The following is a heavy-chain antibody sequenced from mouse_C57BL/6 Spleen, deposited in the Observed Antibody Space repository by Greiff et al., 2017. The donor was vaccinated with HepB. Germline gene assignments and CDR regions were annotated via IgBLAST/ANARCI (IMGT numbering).Heavy chain of an antibody. CDR2: IDPENGDT. V-gene: IGHV14-4*01. J-gene: IGHJ3*01. Sequence: EVQLQQSGAELVRPGASVKLSCTASGFNIKDDYMHWVKQRPEQGLEWIGWIDPENGDTEYASKFQGKATITADTSSNTAYLQLSSLTAEDTAVYYCTPKGGYYEKAWFAYWGQGTLVTVSA. CDR3: TPKGGYYEKAWFAY. D-gene: IGHD2-3*01. CDR1: GFNIKDDY.